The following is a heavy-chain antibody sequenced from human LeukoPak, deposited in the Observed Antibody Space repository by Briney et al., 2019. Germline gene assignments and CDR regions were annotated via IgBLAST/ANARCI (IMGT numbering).Heavy chain of an antibody. V-gene: IGHV3-30*18. Sequence: GGSLRLSCATSGFTFRSFGMHWVRQAPGKGLEWVALISYDGSNKYYVDSVKGRFTISRDNSKNTLYLQMNSLRAEDTAVYYCAKAVLVARRFAVYVWGSYRYGDYYYYMDVWGKGTTVTISS. CDR1: GFTFRSFG. D-gene: IGHD3-16*02. CDR3: AKAVLVARRFAVYVWGSYRYGDYYYYMDV. CDR2: ISYDGSNK. J-gene: IGHJ6*03.